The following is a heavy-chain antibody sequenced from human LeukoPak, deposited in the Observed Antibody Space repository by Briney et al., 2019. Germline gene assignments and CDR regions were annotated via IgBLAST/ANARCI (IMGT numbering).Heavy chain of an antibody. J-gene: IGHJ4*02. CDR1: GFTFDDYA. CDR3: ARDSAAAAVYYFDY. CDR2: ISTDGRDK. Sequence: GGSLRLSCAASGFTFDDYAMHWVRQTPGEGLVWVAVISTDGRDKHYADSVKGRFTISRDNSKSTLYLQMNSLRAEDTAVYYCARDSAAAAVYYFDYWGQGTLVTVSS. D-gene: IGHD6-13*01. V-gene: IGHV3-30*04.